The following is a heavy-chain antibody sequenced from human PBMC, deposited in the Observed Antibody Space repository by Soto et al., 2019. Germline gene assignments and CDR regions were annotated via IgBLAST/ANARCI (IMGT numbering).Heavy chain of an antibody. CDR3: ARHVVRIAAAGTDYYYYMDV. V-gene: IGHV5-51*01. CDR2: IYPGDSDT. CDR1: GYSFTSYW. J-gene: IGHJ6*03. Sequence: PGESLKISCKGSGYSFTSYWIGWVRQMPGKGLEWMGIIYPGDSDTRYSPSFQGQVTISADKSISTAYLQWSSLKASDTAMYYCARHVVRIAAAGTDYYYYMDVWGKGTTVTVSS. D-gene: IGHD6-13*01.